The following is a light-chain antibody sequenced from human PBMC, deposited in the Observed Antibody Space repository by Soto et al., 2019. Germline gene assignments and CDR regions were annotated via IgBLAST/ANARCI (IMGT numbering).Light chain of an antibody. CDR3: HQRSSWPLT. J-gene: IGKJ4*01. V-gene: IGKV3-11*01. Sequence: EIVLTQSPATLSLSPGERATLSCRASQSISTYLAWYQQKPGQPPRLLIYDASHRATGIPARFGGSGSGTDFTLTISNLEPEDFAVYYCHQRSSWPLTFGGGTKVGIK. CDR2: DAS. CDR1: QSISTY.